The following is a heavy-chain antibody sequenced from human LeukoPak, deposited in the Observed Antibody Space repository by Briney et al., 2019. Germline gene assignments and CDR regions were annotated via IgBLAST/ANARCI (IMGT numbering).Heavy chain of an antibody. CDR2: IYSGGST. V-gene: IGHV3-53*01. CDR3: ARGYGYYGSGSYYKVDV. CDR1: GFTVSSNY. Sequence: PGGSLRLSCAASGFTVSSNYMSWVRQAPGKGLEWVSVIYSGGSTYYADSVKGRFTISRDNSKNTLYLQMNSLRAEDTAVYYCARGYGYYGSGSYYKVDVWGKGTTVTISS. D-gene: IGHD3-10*01. J-gene: IGHJ6*04.